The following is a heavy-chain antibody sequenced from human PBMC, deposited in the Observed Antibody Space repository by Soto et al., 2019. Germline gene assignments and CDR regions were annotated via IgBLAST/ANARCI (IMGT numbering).Heavy chain of an antibody. D-gene: IGHD4-17*01. CDR3: AKWTTVVSPLFDY. Sequence: GGSLRLSCAASGFTFSSYEMNWVRQAPGKGLEWVSYISSSGSTIYYADSVKGRFTISRDNAKNSLYLQMNSLRAEDTAVYYCAKWTTVVSPLFDYWGRGMLVTVSS. CDR1: GFTFSSYE. J-gene: IGHJ4*02. CDR2: ISSSGSTI. V-gene: IGHV3-48*03.